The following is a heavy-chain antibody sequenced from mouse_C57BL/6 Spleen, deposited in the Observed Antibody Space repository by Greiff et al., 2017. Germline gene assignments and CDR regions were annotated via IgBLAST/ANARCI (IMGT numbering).Heavy chain of an antibody. CDR3: ARRWDGFDY. CDR2: IYPSDSET. V-gene: IGHV1-61*01. D-gene: IGHD4-1*01. Sequence: QVQLQQPGAELVRPGSSVKLSCKASGYTFTSYWMDWVKQRPGQGLEWIGNIYPSDSETHYNQKFKDKATLTVDKSTSTAYMQLSSLTSEDSAVYYCARRWDGFDYWGQGTTLTVSS. CDR1: GYTFTSYW. J-gene: IGHJ2*01.